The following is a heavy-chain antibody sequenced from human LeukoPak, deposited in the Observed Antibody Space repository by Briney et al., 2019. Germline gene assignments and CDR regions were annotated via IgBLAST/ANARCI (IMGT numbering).Heavy chain of an antibody. V-gene: IGHV1-69*05. J-gene: IGHJ4*02. CDR1: GGTFSSYA. CDR2: IIPIFGTA. CDR3: ARHTYYYDSSGYYYFDC. D-gene: IGHD3-22*01. Sequence: SVKVSCKASGGTFSSYAISWVRQAPGQGLEWMGGIIPIFGTANYSQKFQGRVTITTDESTSTAYMELSSLRSEDTAVYYCARHTYYYDSSGYYYFDCWGQGTLVTVSS.